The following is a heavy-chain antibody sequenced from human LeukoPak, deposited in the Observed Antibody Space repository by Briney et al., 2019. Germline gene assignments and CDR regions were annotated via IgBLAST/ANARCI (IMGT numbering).Heavy chain of an antibody. CDR3: ARVKSGSSGWYDAFDI. J-gene: IGHJ3*02. CDR1: GFTFSSYG. V-gene: IGHV3-64*01. Sequence: GGSLRLSCAASGFTFSSYGMHWVRQAPGKGLEYVSAISSNGGSTYYANSVKGRFTISRDNSKNTLYLQMGSLRAEDMAVYYCARVKSGSSGWYDAFDIWGQGTMVTVSS. D-gene: IGHD6-19*01. CDR2: ISSNGGST.